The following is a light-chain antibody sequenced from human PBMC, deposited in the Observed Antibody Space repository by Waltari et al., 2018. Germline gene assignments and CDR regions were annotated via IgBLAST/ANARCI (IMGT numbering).Light chain of an antibody. Sequence: QSALPHPPSPSRSPGHSVTIPCTGTSTSIGVNYSVPWHHQNPGKAPKLMIYEVNKRPSGVPVRFSGSKSGNTASLTVSGLQTEDEADYYCSSYAGDNSLAPNWVFGGGTTLTVL. CDR1: STSIGVNYS. CDR3: SSYAGDNSLAPNWV. V-gene: IGLV2-8*01. CDR2: EVN. J-gene: IGLJ3*02.